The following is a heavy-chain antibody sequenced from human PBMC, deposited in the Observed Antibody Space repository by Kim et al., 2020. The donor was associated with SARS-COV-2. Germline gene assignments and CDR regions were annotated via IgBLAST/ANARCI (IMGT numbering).Heavy chain of an antibody. CDR1: GGTFSSYA. CDR2: IIPIFGTA. D-gene: IGHD5-18*01. Sequence: SVKVSCKASGGTFSSYAISWVRQAPGQGLEWMGGIIPIFGTANYAQKFQGRVTITADESTSTTYMELSSLRSEDTAVYYCARAGIQLWSTRWSFDLWGRGTVVTVSS. J-gene: IGHJ2*01. CDR3: ARAGIQLWSTRWSFDL. V-gene: IGHV1-69*13.